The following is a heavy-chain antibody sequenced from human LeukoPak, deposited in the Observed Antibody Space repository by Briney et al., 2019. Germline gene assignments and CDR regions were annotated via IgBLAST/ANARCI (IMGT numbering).Heavy chain of an antibody. Sequence: GGSLRLSCAASGFTFSDYYMSWIRQAPGKGLEWVSYISSSGSTIYYADSVKGRFTISRDNSKNTLYLQMNSLRAEDTAVYYCAKARDDYNTDYWGQGTLVTVSS. CDR2: ISSSGSTI. J-gene: IGHJ4*02. V-gene: IGHV3-11*01. CDR1: GFTFSDYY. CDR3: AKARDDYNTDY. D-gene: IGHD5-24*01.